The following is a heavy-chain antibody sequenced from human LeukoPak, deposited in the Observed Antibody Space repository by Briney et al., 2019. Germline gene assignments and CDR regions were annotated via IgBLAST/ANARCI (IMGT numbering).Heavy chain of an antibody. CDR2: IYYSGST. Sequence: SETLSLTCTVSGVSIKNYYWSWIRQPPGKGLEWIGYIYYSGSTNYNPSLKSRVSISVDKSTNHISLEVTSVTAADTAVYYCARDWGFGDSEDWFDPWGQGTLVTVSS. V-gene: IGHV4-59*12. CDR3: ARDWGFGDSEDWFDP. D-gene: IGHD3-10*01. CDR1: GVSIKNYY. J-gene: IGHJ5*02.